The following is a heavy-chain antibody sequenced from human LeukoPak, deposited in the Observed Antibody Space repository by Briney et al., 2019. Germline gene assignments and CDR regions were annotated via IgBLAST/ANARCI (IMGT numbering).Heavy chain of an antibody. CDR2: ITNSGDTT. CDR1: GFTFASYA. Sequence: GGSLRLSCAASGFTFASYAMRWVRQAPGKGLEWVSSITNSGDTTYYADSVKGRFTISRDNAKNSLYLQMNSLRDEDTAVYYCVRGDGWFGELLSFDNWGQGTLVTVSS. V-gene: IGHV3-48*02. CDR3: VRGDGWFGELLSFDN. D-gene: IGHD3-10*01. J-gene: IGHJ4*02.